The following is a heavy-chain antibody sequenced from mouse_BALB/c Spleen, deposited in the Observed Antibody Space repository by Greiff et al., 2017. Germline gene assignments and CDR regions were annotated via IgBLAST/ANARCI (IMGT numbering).Heavy chain of an antibody. V-gene: IGHV1-9*01. Sequence: QVQLQQSGAELMKPGASVKISCKATGYTFSSYWIEWVKQRPGHGLEWIGEILPGSGSTNYNEKFKGKATFTADTSSNTAYMQLSSLTSEDSAVYYCARMKYGNSAWFAYWGQGTLVTVSA. CDR1: GYTFSSYW. CDR2: ILPGSGST. D-gene: IGHD2-10*02. CDR3: ARMKYGNSAWFAY. J-gene: IGHJ3*01.